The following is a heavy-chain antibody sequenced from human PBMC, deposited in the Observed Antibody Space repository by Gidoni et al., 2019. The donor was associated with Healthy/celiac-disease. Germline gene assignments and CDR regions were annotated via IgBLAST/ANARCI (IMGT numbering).Heavy chain of an antibody. D-gene: IGHD3-22*01. CDR2: ISSSSSTI. CDR1: GFTFSSYS. Sequence: EVQLVESGGGLVQPGGSLRLSCAASGFTFSSYSMNWVRQAPGKGLEWVSYISSSSSTIYYADSVKGRFTISRDNAKNSLYLQMNSLRAEDTAVYYCARSIMYYYDSSGISTGGAFDIWGQGTMVTVSS. V-gene: IGHV3-48*01. CDR3: ARSIMYYYDSSGISTGGAFDI. J-gene: IGHJ3*02.